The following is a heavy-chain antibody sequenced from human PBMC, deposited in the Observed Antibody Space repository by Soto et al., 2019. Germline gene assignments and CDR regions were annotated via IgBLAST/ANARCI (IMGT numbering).Heavy chain of an antibody. D-gene: IGHD6-13*01. J-gene: IGHJ4*02. V-gene: IGHV1-18*01. CDR1: GYTFTSYG. CDR2: ISAYNGNT. CDR3: ARDIIKAAAGTFDY. Sequence: ASVKVSCKASGYTFTSYGISWVQQAPGQGLEWMGWISAYNGNTNYAQKLQGRVTMTTDTSTSTAYMELRSLRSDDTAVYYCARDIIKAAAGTFDYWGQGTLVTVSS.